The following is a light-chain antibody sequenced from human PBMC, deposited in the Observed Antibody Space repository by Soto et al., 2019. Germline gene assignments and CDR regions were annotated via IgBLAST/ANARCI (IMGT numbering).Light chain of an antibody. CDR2: DVS. CDR3: QQYDSYSWT. J-gene: IGKJ1*01. Sequence: DIQLTQSPSTLSASVGERVTITCRASQSVSNWLAWYQQKPGKPPKLLIYDVSSLASGVPSRFRGSGSGTEFILNISSLQPDDFETYYCQQYDSYSWTFDQGTKVDIK. V-gene: IGKV1-5*01. CDR1: QSVSNW.